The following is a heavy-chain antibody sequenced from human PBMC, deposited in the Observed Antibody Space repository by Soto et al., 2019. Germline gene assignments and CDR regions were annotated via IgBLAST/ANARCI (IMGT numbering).Heavy chain of an antibody. D-gene: IGHD3-22*01. Sequence: EVQLVESGGGLVQPGGSLRLSCAASGFTFSSYWMSWVRQAPGKGLEWVANIKQDGSVIYCVDSLKGRFTISRDNAKNSLYLQMNSLRAEDTAVYYCARCGYDSGGYFYGMDVWGQGTTVTVSS. CDR2: IKQDGSVI. CDR3: ARCGYDSGGYFYGMDV. V-gene: IGHV3-7*01. CDR1: GFTFSSYW. J-gene: IGHJ6*02.